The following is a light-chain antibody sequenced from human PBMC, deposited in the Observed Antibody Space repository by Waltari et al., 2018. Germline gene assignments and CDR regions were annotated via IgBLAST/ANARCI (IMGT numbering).Light chain of an antibody. CDR3: ASWDDSLNGHWV. Sequence: QSVLTQPPSASGTPGQRVTISCSGTSSNLGNNVVNWYQQVPGTAPKLLIYRNDLRPSGVPDGVSASKSGTSASLAISGLQSEDEAEYYCASWDDSLNGHWVFGGGTMVTVL. J-gene: IGLJ3*02. V-gene: IGLV1-44*01. CDR1: SSNLGNNV. CDR2: RND.